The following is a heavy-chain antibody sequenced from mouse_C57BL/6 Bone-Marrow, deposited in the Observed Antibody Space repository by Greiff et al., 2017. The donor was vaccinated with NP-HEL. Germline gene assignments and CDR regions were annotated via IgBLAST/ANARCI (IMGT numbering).Heavy chain of an antibody. Sequence: VKLQESGPGLVQPSQSLSITCTVSGFSLTSYGVHWVRQSPGKGLEWLGVIWRGGSTDNNAAFMSRLSITKDNSKSQVFFKMNSLQADDTAIYYCAGAYYDYAMDYWGQGTSVTVSS. CDR2: IWRGGST. J-gene: IGHJ4*01. D-gene: IGHD2-10*01. CDR3: AGAYYDYAMDY. V-gene: IGHV2-5*01. CDR1: GFSLTSYG.